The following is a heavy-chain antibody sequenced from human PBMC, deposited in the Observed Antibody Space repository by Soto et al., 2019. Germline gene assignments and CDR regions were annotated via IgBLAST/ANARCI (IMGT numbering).Heavy chain of an antibody. CDR3: ARGDPVAKKESRWFDP. CDR1: IGSFRGYY. V-gene: IGHV4-34*01. J-gene: IGHJ5*02. CDR2: VSHSGSP. Sequence: QVQLQQWGAGLLKPSETLSLTCAVYIGSFRGYYWSWIRQPPGKGLEWIGEVSHSGSPNYNPSLRSRLTISVDRSKNQFSLKLTSVTAADTAVYYCARGDPVAKKESRWFDPWGQGTLVTVSS.